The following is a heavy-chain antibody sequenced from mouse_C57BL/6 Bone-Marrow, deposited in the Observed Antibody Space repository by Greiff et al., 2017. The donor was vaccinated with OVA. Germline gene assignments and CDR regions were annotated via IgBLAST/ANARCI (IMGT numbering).Heavy chain of an antibody. V-gene: IGHV1-50*01. CDR2: IDPSDSYT. CDR1: GYTFTSYW. J-gene: IGHJ4*01. D-gene: IGHD1-1*01. CDR3: ARDYALSMDY. Sequence: VQLQQPGAELVKPGASVKLSCKASGYTFTSYWMQWVNQRPGQGLEWIGEIDPSDSYTNYNQKFKGKATLTVDTSSSTAYMQLSSLTSEDSAVYYCARDYALSMDYWGQGTSVTVSS.